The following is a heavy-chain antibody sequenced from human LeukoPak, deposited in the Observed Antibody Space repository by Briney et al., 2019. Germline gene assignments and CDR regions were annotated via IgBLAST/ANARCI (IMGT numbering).Heavy chain of an antibody. Sequence: SETLSLTCSVSGDSISSRDYYWSWIRQPPGKGLEWIGYIYYSGSTSYNPSLKSRVTISVDTSKNQFSLKLSSVTAADTAVYYCARQLVGWGKHYYYYYYMDVWGEGTTVTVSS. CDR1: GDSISSRDYY. CDR3: ARQLVGWGKHYYYYYYMDV. V-gene: IGHV4-30-4*08. CDR2: IYYSGST. D-gene: IGHD6-6*01. J-gene: IGHJ6*03.